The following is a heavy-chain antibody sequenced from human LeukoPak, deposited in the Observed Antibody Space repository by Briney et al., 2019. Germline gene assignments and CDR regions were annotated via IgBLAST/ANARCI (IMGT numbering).Heavy chain of an antibody. CDR2: IYYSGST. CDR1: GGSISTYY. CDR3: ARDLLTVDAFDI. J-gene: IGHJ3*02. V-gene: IGHV4-59*01. D-gene: IGHD2-15*01. Sequence: SETLSLTCTVSGGSISTYYWSWIRQPPGKGLEWIGYIYYSGSTNYNPSLKSRVTISVDTSKNQFSLKLSSVTAADTAVYYCARDLLTVDAFDIWGQGTMVTVSS.